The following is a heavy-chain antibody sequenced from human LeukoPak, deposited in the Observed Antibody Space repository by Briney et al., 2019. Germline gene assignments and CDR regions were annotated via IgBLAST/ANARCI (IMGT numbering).Heavy chain of an antibody. V-gene: IGHV1-69*13. CDR2: IIPIFGTA. CDR3: ARDRCSGGSCYSNRWFDP. CDR1: GYTFTGYY. J-gene: IGHJ5*02. D-gene: IGHD2-15*01. Sequence: ASVKVSCKASGYTFTGYYMHWVRQAPGQGLEWMGGIIPIFGTANYAQKFQGRVTITADESTSTAYMELSSLRSEDTAVYYCARDRCSGGSCYSNRWFDPWGQGTLVTVSS.